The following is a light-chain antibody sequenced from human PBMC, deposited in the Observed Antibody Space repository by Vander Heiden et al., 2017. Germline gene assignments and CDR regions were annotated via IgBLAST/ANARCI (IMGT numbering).Light chain of an antibody. CDR3: QRYNNWPLT. J-gene: IGKJ4*01. CDR2: GAS. V-gene: IGKV3-15*01. Sequence: VIAQSPATLSLSPADTATLPSTARHPVSSNLACYQQKPGQAPRLLIYGASTRASGIPARFSGSGSGTEFTLTSSSLQSEDFAVYYCQRYNNWPLTFGGGTKVEIK. CDR1: HPVSSN.